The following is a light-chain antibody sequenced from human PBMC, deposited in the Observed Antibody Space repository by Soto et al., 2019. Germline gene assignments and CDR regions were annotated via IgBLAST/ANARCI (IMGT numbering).Light chain of an antibody. CDR1: QSISSY. V-gene: IGKV1-39*01. CDR3: QQSYRLYT. Sequence: DIPMTQSPSSLSASVGDRVTITCRASQSISSYLNWYQQKPGKAPKLLIYAASSLQSGVPSRFIGSGSGTDFTLTISSLQPEDFATYFCQQSYRLYTFGQGTKVEIK. J-gene: IGKJ2*01. CDR2: AAS.